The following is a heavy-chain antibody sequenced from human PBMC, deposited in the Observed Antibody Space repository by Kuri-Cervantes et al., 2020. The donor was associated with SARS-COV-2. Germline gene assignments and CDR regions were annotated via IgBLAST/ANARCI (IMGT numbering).Heavy chain of an antibody. J-gene: IGHJ6*03. CDR1: GYSISHLYY. CDR2: FYHTGST. Sequence: ESLKISCAVSGYSISHLYYWGWIRQPPGKGLEWIGSFYHTGSTHYNPSLKSRVTMSVDTSNNRFSLNLISVTAADTAMYYCARNSGYSSGWFYYYYYMDVWGKGTTVTVSS. V-gene: IGHV4-38-2*01. D-gene: IGHD6-19*01. CDR3: ARNSGYSSGWFYYYYYMDV.